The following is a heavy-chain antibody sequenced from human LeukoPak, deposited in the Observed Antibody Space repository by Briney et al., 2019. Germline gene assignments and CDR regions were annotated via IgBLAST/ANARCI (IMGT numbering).Heavy chain of an antibody. D-gene: IGHD4-17*01. CDR1: GFTFSNYA. CDR3: AKSTTVTTRNWFDP. V-gene: IGHV3-23*01. J-gene: IGHJ5*02. Sequence: GGSLRLSCAASGFTFSNYAMSWVRRAPGKGLEWVSTVSGSGGSTYYADSVKGRFTISRDNSKNTLYLQMDSLRAEDTAVYYCAKSTTVTTRNWFDPWGQGTLVTVSS. CDR2: VSGSGGST.